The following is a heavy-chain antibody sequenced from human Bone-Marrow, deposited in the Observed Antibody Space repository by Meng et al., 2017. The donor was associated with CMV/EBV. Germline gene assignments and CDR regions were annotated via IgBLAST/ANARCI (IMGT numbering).Heavy chain of an antibody. CDR1: GGSISSYY. CDR3: ARWAYYYDSSGLDY. Sequence: VQSHESGQGLVKPSVTLSLTCTVCGGSISSYYWSWIRQPAGKGLEWIGRIYTSGSTNYNPSLKSRVTMSVDTSKNQFSLKLSSVTAADTAVYYCARWAYYYDSSGLDYWGQGTLVTVSS. V-gene: IGHV4-4*07. D-gene: IGHD3-22*01. CDR2: IYTSGST. J-gene: IGHJ4*02.